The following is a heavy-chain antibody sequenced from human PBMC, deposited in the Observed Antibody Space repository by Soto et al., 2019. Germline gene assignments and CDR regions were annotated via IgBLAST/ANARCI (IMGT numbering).Heavy chain of an antibody. V-gene: IGHV1-69*13. CDR3: ATKTLTHGSGPLYYYYYGMDV. Sequence: GASVKVSCKASGGTFSSYAISWVRQAPGQGLKWMGGIIPIFGTANYAQKFQGRVTITADESTSTAYMELSSLRSEDTAVYYCATKTLTHGSGPLYYYYYGMDVWGQGTTVTVSS. D-gene: IGHD3-10*01. CDR1: GGTFSSYA. J-gene: IGHJ6*02. CDR2: IIPIFGTA.